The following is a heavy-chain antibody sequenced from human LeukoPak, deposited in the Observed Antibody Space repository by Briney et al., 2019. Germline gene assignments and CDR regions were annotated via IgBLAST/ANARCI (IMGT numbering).Heavy chain of an antibody. CDR1: GGSISSYY. J-gene: IGHJ6*03. V-gene: IGHV4-59*01. CDR2: IYYSGST. D-gene: IGHD3-9*01. CDR3: ARVVVLEYDILTGYLDAYYMDV. Sequence: SETLSLTCTVSGGSISSYYWSWIRQPPGKGLEWIGYIYYSGSTNYNPSLKSRVTISVDTSKNQFSLKLSSVTAADTAVYYCARVVVLEYDILTGYLDAYYMDVWGKGTTVTISS.